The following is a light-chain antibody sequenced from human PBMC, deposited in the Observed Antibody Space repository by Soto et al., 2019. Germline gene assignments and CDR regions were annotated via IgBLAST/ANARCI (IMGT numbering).Light chain of an antibody. Sequence: QSVLTQPPSASGSPGQSVTISCTGSSSDVGGYNYVSWYQQHPGKAPKLMIYEVSKRPSGVPDRLSGSKSGNTASLTVSGLQXXDEADYYCSSYGGSNTVVFGGGTKLTVL. CDR3: SSYGGSNTVV. J-gene: IGLJ2*01. CDR1: SSDVGGYNY. CDR2: EVS. V-gene: IGLV2-8*01.